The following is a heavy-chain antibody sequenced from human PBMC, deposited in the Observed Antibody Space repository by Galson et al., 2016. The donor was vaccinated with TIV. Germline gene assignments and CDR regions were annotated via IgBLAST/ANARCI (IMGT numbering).Heavy chain of an antibody. D-gene: IGHD3-16*01. CDR2: IYFGGDT. V-gene: IGHV4-30-2*01. Sequence: TLSLTCGVSGDSISSGGYSWNWIRQPPGKGLEWIGYIYFGGDTYSNPSRESRVTMSLDTSKNQLSLKLSSVTAAVTAIYYCASGLRNIMIRGQGAWFDPWGQGTLVTVSS. CDR1: GDSISSGGYS. CDR3: ASGLRNIMIRGQGAWFDP. J-gene: IGHJ5*02.